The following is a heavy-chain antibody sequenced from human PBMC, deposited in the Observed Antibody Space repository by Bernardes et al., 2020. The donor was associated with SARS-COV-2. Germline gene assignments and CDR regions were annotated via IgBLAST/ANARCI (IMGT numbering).Heavy chain of an antibody. J-gene: IGHJ6*03. D-gene: IGHD2-15*01. CDR1: GFTVSSKY. V-gene: IGHV3-53*01. CDR3: AREGRDDSGLNCRYYYYMDV. Sequence: GGSLRLSCAASGFTVSSKYMSWVRQAPGKGLEWVSVVYTGGNTYYADSVKGRFTISRDNSKNTLYLQMNSLKVEDTAVYYCAREGRDDSGLNCRYYYYMDVWGKGTTVTVSS. CDR2: VYTGGNT.